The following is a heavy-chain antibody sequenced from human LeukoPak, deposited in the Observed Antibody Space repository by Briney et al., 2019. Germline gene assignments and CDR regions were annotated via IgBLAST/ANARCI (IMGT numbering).Heavy chain of an antibody. V-gene: IGHV3-30*01. Sequence: GGSLRLSCAASGITFSNYAMHGVRQAPGKGLEWVAVISYDGGNKFYADSMKGRFTISRDNYKNTLYLQMNSLRAEDSALYYCASGHYYDSSGYDYWGQGTLVSVSS. J-gene: IGHJ4*02. CDR2: ISYDGGNK. CDR1: GITFSNYA. D-gene: IGHD3-22*01. CDR3: ASGHYYDSSGYDY.